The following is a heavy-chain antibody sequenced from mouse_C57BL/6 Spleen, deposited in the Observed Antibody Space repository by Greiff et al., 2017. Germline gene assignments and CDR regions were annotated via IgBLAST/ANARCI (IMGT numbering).Heavy chain of an antibody. V-gene: IGHV5-16*01. Sequence: EVKLMESEGGLVQPGSSMKLSCTASGFTFSDYYMAWVRQVPEKGLEWVANINYDGSSTYYLDSLKSRFIISRDNAKNILYLQMSSLKSEDTATYYCAREGYYYGSRGGYFDYWGQGTTLTVSS. CDR3: AREGYYYGSRGGYFDY. D-gene: IGHD1-1*01. J-gene: IGHJ2*01. CDR2: INYDGSST. CDR1: GFTFSDYY.